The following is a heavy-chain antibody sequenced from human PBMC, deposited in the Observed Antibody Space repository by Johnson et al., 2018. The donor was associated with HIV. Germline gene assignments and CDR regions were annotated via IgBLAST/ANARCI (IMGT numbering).Heavy chain of an antibody. J-gene: IGHJ3*02. CDR1: GFTFDDYG. D-gene: IGHD6-6*01. V-gene: IGHV3-23*04. Sequence: VQLVESGGGVVRHGGSLRLSCAASGFTFDDYGMSWVRQAPGKGLEWVSAISGSGGSTYYAASVKGRFTISSDNSKNTLYLQLHSLRAEDTAVYYCARAERSSSGVDAFDIWGQGTVVTVSS. CDR2: ISGSGGST. CDR3: ARAERSSSGVDAFDI.